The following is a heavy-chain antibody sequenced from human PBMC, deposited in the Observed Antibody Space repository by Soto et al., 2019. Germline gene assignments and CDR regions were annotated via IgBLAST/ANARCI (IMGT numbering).Heavy chain of an antibody. D-gene: IGHD1-1*01. CDR1: GGSFSGYF. CDR2: INHSGST. J-gene: IGHJ4*02. V-gene: IGHV4-34*01. CDR3: ARASADRTGTTFFDY. Sequence: PSETLSLTCAVYGGSFSGYFWSWIRQPPGEGLEWVGQINHSGSTNYNPSLKSRVTISVDTSKNQFSLKLTSVTAADTAVYYCARASADRTGTTFFDYWGQGTLVTVSS.